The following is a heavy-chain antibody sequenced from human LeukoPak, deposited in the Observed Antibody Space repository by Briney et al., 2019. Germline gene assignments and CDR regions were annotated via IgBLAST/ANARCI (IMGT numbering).Heavy chain of an antibody. CDR2: IYPGDSDT. CDR1: GYSFTSYW. Sequence: GESLKISCKGSGYSFTSYWIGCVRQMPGKGLEWMGIIYPGDSDTRYSPSFQGQVTISADKSISTAYLQWSSLKASDTAMYYCARQTPVDTAMVTSMDYWGQGTLVTVSS. CDR3: ARQTPVDTAMVTSMDY. J-gene: IGHJ4*02. D-gene: IGHD5-18*01. V-gene: IGHV5-51*01.